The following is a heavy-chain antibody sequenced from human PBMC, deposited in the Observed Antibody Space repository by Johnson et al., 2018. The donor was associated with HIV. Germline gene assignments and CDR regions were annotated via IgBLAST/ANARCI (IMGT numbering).Heavy chain of an antibody. CDR2: ISYDGTNK. CDR3: AKRYSGSLRDTFDI. Sequence: VQLEESGGGVVQPGRSLRLSCAASGFTFSNYDIHWVRQAPGKGLEWVAFISYDGTNKYYADSVKGRFTISRDNSKNTLYLQMNSLRAEDTAVYYCAKRYSGSLRDTFDIWGQGTMVTVSS. V-gene: IGHV3-30*18. J-gene: IGHJ3*02. D-gene: IGHD1-26*01. CDR1: GFTFSNYD.